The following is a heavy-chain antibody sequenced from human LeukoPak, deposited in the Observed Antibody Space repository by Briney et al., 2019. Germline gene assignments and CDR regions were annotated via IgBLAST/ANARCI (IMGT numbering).Heavy chain of an antibody. D-gene: IGHD5-12*01. Sequence: GGSLRLSCAASGFMFDDYGMGWVRQAPGKGLEWVSIISDDSSFTYYLDSVKGRSTIFRDNSKNTLYLHMNSLKAEDTAVYYCAKGRCSGPGCDSFDYWGQGTLVTVSS. J-gene: IGHJ4*02. CDR2: ISDDSSFT. CDR1: GFMFDDYG. CDR3: AKGRCSGPGCDSFDY. V-gene: IGHV3-23*01.